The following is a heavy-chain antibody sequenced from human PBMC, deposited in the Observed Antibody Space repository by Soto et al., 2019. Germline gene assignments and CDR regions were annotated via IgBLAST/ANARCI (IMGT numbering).Heavy chain of an antibody. Sequence: GGSLRLSCAASGFTFSNYAMNWVRQVPGKGLEWVSNISGGGDSIYYADSVKGRFSISRDNSRNTVYLQMSSLRADDSAVYFCVKELGPLAHSSRVFDRWGQGTLVTVSS. CDR3: VKELGPLAHSSRVFDR. J-gene: IGHJ4*02. D-gene: IGHD7-27*01. V-gene: IGHV3-23*01. CDR2: ISGGGDSI. CDR1: GFTFSNYA.